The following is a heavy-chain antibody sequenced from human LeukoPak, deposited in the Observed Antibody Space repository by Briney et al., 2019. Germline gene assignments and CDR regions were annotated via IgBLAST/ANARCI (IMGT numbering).Heavy chain of an antibody. CDR2: IYYSGST. J-gene: IGHJ4*02. V-gene: IGHV4-39*06. CDR1: GGSISSSSYY. Sequence: SETLSLTCTVSGGSISSSSYYWGWIRQPPGKGLGWIGSIYYSGSTYYNPSLKSRVTISVDTSKNQFTLKLSSVTAADTAVYYCARELAAANYCGQGTLVTVSS. CDR3: ARELAAANY. D-gene: IGHD6-13*01.